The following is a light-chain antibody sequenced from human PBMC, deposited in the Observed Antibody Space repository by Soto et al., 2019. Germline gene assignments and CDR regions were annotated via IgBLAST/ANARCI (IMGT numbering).Light chain of an antibody. Sequence: QSFLTQPASVSGSPGQSITISCTGTSSDVGGYNYISWYQQHPGKAPKLMIYAATDRPSGVSSRLSGSKSGNTASLTISGLQAEDEADYYCSSYTSSSTLFGTGTKVTVL. J-gene: IGLJ1*01. V-gene: IGLV2-14*01. CDR3: SSYTSSSTL. CDR2: AAT. CDR1: SSDVGGYNY.